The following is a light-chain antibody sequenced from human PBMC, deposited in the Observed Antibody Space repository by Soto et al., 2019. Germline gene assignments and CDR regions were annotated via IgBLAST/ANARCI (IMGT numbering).Light chain of an antibody. CDR1: SSDVGSYNL. J-gene: IGLJ1*01. Sequence: QSVLTQPASVSGSPGQSITISCTGTSSDVGSYNLVSWYQQHPGKAPKLMIYEGSKRPSGVSNRFSGSKSGNTASLTISGLRAEDEADYYCCSYAGSSTLLYVFGTGTKLTVL. CDR2: EGS. CDR3: CSYAGSSTLLYV. V-gene: IGLV2-23*01.